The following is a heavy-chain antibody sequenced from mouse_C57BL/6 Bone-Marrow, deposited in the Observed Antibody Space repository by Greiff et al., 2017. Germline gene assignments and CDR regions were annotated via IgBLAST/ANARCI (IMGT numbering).Heavy chain of an antibody. CDR2: IDPSDSYT. CDR3: ARGYFAY. J-gene: IGHJ3*01. CDR1: GYTFTSYW. Sequence: QVHVKQSGAELVRPGTSVKLSCKASGYTFTSYWMHWVKQRPGQGLEWIGVIDPSDSYTNYNQKFKGKATLTVDTSSSTAYMQLSSLTSEDSAVYYCARGYFAYWGQGTLVTVSA. V-gene: IGHV1-59*01.